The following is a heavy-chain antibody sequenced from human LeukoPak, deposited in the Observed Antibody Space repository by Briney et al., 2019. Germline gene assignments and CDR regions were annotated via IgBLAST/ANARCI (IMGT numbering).Heavy chain of an antibody. J-gene: IGHJ5*02. CDR2: INHSGST. D-gene: IGHD6-13*01. Sequence: SETLSLTCAVYGGSFSGYYWSWIRQPPGKGLEWIGEINHSGSTNYNPSLKSRVTISVDTSKNQFSLKLSSVTAADTAVYYCARESIAAADNWFDPWGQGTLVTVSS. CDR1: GGSFSGYY. CDR3: ARESIAAADNWFDP. V-gene: IGHV4-34*01.